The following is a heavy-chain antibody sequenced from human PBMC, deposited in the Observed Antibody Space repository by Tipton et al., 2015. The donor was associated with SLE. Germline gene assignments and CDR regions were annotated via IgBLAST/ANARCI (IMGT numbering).Heavy chain of an antibody. CDR1: GFTFSVYT. Sequence: SLRLSCTASGFTFSVYTMHWVRQAPGKGLEWVAVISYDGSNKYYADSVKGRFTISRDNAKSALYLQMNSLRADDTAFYYCARVYTTAWCDYWGQGTLVSVSS. V-gene: IGHV3-30*04. J-gene: IGHJ4*02. CDR2: ISYDGSNK. D-gene: IGHD2-8*02. CDR3: ARVYTTAWCDY.